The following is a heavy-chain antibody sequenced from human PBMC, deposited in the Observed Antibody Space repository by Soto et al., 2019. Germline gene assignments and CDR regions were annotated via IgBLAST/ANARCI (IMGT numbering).Heavy chain of an antibody. V-gene: IGHV3-48*02. J-gene: IGHJ6*02. CDR2: ISSSSSII. CDR3: ARDWAYGSGTYYKPFHYYGMDV. Sequence: GGSLRLSCAASGFSFSSYSVNWVRQAPGKGLEWVSYISSSSSIIYYADTVKGRFTISRDNAKNSLYLQMNSLRDEDTAVYFCARDWAYGSGTYYKPFHYYGMDVWGQGTTVTVSS. CDR1: GFSFSSYS. D-gene: IGHD3-10*01.